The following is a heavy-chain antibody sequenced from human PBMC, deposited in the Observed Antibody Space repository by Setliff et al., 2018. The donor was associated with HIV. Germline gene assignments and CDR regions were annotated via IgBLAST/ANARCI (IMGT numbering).Heavy chain of an antibody. Sequence: DPTLVNPTQTLTLTCTFSGFSLSTSGVGVGWIRQPPGKALDWLALIYWDGDKGYSPPLRSRLTITKDTSKNQVVLTMTNMDPVDTATYYCAHGVYQTRLYGMDVWGQGTTVTVSS. D-gene: IGHD2-8*01. CDR2: IYWDGDK. CDR1: GFSLSTSGVG. V-gene: IGHV2-5*02. J-gene: IGHJ6*02. CDR3: AHGVYQTRLYGMDV.